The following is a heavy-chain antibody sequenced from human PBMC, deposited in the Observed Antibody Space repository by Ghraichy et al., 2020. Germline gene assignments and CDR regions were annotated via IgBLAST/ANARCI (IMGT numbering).Heavy chain of an antibody. D-gene: IGHD3-10*01. CDR1: GFTFSSYC. Sequence: GGSLRLSCAASGFTFSSYCMNWVRQAPGKGLVWVSPISGNGSSTYYADSVKDRFTISRDNAKNTLYLQMNSLRAEDTAVYYCAPFYYYGSGHYYPTQYWGQGTRVTVSS. CDR3: APFYYYGSGHYYPTQY. J-gene: IGHJ4*02. CDR2: ISGNGSST. V-gene: IGHV3-74*01.